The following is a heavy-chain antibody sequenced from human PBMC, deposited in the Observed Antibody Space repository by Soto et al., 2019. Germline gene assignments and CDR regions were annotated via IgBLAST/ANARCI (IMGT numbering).Heavy chain of an antibody. CDR1: GYTFTSYG. J-gene: IGHJ5*02. Sequence: AASVKVSCKASGYTFTSYGISWVRQAPGQGLEWMGWISAYNGNTNYAQKLQGRVTMTTDTSTSTAYMELRSLRSDDTAVYYCARVPVRFLEWLYWFDPWGQGTLVTVYS. D-gene: IGHD3-3*01. CDR2: ISAYNGNT. V-gene: IGHV1-18*04. CDR3: ARVPVRFLEWLYWFDP.